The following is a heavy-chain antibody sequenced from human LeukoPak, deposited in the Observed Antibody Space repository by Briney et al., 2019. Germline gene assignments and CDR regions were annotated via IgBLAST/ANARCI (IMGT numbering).Heavy chain of an antibody. CDR3: VRRRGSAYGVLDY. Sequence: GGSLRLSCAASGFTFSSYSMNWVRQAPGKGLEWVSSISSSSSYIYYADSVKGRFTISRDNAKNSLYLQMNSLRAEDTAVYYCVRRRGSAYGVLDYWGQGALVTVSS. V-gene: IGHV3-21*01. J-gene: IGHJ4*02. CDR1: GFTFSSYS. CDR2: ISSSSSYI. D-gene: IGHD5-18*01.